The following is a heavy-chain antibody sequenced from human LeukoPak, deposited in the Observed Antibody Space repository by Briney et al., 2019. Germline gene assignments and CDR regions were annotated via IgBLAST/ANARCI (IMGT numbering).Heavy chain of an antibody. CDR3: ANTPLKTLDYFDY. CDR2: ISGSGGST. V-gene: IGHV3-23*01. J-gene: IGHJ4*02. CDR1: GFTFSSYA. Sequence: HPGGSLRLSCAASGFTFSSYAMSWVRQAPGKGLEWVSAISGSGGSTYYADSVKGRFTISRDNSKNTLYLQMNSLRAEDTAVYYCANTPLKTLDYFDYWGQGTLVTVSS.